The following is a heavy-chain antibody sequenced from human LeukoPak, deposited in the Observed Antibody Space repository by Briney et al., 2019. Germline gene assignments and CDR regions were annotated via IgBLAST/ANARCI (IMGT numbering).Heavy chain of an antibody. V-gene: IGHV1-18*01. J-gene: IGHJ5*02. D-gene: IGHD2-15*01. CDR2: ISAYNDNI. CDR1: GYTFTSYG. CDR3: ARAEFGGWFDP. Sequence: ASVKVSCKASGYTFTSYGISWVRQAPGQGLEWMGWISAYNDNINYAQKLQGRVTMTTDTSTTTAYMELRSLRSDDTAVYYCARAEFGGWFDPWGQGTLVTVSS.